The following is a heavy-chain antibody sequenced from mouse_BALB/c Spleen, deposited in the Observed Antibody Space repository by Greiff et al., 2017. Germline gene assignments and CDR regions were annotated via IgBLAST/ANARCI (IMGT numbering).Heavy chain of an antibody. CDR1: GFTFSSFG. Sequence: EVHLVESGGGLVQPGGSRKLSCAASGFTFSSFGMHWVRQAPEKGLEWVAYISSGSSTIYYADTVKGRFTIYRDNPKNILFLQMTSLRSEDTAMYYCERYGGDYWGQGTSVTVSS. CDR2: ISSGSSTI. V-gene: IGHV5-17*02. D-gene: IGHD1-1*01. J-gene: IGHJ4*01. CDR3: ERYGGDY.